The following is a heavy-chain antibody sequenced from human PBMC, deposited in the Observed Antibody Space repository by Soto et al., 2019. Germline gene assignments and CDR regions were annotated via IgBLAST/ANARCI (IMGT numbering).Heavy chain of an antibody. Sequence: QVQLVESGGGVVQPGRSLRLSCEASGFTFSTYGMHWVRQAPGKGLEWVAVTAYDGSNKYYEDSVKGRFIISRDNSKHSLYLQMNSLRAEDTAVYYCAKDRSVSRYFDSGGMDVWGQGTTVTVSS. CDR3: AKDRSVSRYFDSGGMDV. V-gene: IGHV3-30*18. D-gene: IGHD3-9*01. CDR2: TAYDGSNK. CDR1: GFTFSTYG. J-gene: IGHJ6*02.